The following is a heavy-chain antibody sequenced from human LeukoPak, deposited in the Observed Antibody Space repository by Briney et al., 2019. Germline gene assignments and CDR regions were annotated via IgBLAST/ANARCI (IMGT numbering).Heavy chain of an antibody. CDR3: AKDGCSGGGCQDGDAFDI. CDR2: INHSGST. Sequence: SETLSLTCAVYGGSFSGYYWSWIRQPPGKGLEWIGEINHSGSTNYNPSLKSRVTISVDTSKNQFSLKLSSVTAADTAVYYCAKDGCSGGGCQDGDAFDIWGQGTMVTVSS. D-gene: IGHD2-15*01. V-gene: IGHV4-34*01. J-gene: IGHJ3*02. CDR1: GGSFSGYY.